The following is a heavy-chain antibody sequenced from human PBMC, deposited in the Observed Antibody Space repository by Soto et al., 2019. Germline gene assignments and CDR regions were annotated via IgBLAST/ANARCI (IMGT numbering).Heavy chain of an antibody. CDR1: GDSISSYF. J-gene: IGHJ4*02. Sequence: SETLSLTCTVSGDSISSYFWNWIRQSPGGGLEWIGDVSNTGIANYHPSLKSRVTIFSDSSKNQISLRLTSVTAADTAVYYCARAIWTTNFDYWGQGTLVTVSS. D-gene: IGHD1-26*01. CDR2: VSNTGIA. V-gene: IGHV4-59*01. CDR3: ARAIWTTNFDY.